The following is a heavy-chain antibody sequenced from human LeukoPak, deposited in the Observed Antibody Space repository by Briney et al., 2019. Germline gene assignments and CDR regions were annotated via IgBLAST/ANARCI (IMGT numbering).Heavy chain of an antibody. V-gene: IGHV4-34*01. CDR2: INHSGST. J-gene: IGHJ4*02. CDR1: GGSFSGYY. D-gene: IGHD3-22*01. Sequence: PSETLSLTCAVYGGSFSGYYWSWIRQPPGKGLEWIGEINHSGSTNYNPSLKSRVTISVDTSKNQFSLKLSSVTAADTAVYYCARASYDSSGLFSSRTPILFDYWGQGTLVTVPS. CDR3: ARASYDSSGLFSSRTPILFDY.